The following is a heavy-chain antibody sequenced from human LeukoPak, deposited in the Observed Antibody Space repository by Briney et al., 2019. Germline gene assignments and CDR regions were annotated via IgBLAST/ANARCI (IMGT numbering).Heavy chain of an antibody. V-gene: IGHV3-23*01. J-gene: IGHJ4*02. CDR1: GFTFSSYT. Sequence: GGSLRLSCAASGFTFSSYTMNWVRQARGKGLKWVSAISGSGGSTYYADSVKGRFTISRDNSKNTLYLQMNSLRAEDTAVYYCAAGISDSSGYYLLTFDYWGQGTLVTVSS. D-gene: IGHD3-22*01. CDR2: ISGSGGST. CDR3: AAGISDSSGYYLLTFDY.